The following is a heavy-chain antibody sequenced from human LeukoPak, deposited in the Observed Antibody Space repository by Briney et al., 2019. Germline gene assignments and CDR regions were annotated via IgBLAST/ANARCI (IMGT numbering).Heavy chain of an antibody. Sequence: SQTLSLTCGISGDSVSSNSAAWNWIRQSPSRGLEWLGRTYFRSKWYNGYAVSVKSRITINPDTSKNQFSLQLSSVTAADAAVYYCARGDRVDSSSWYNWFDPWGQGTLVTVSS. CDR2: TYFRSKWYN. D-gene: IGHD6-13*01. J-gene: IGHJ5*02. V-gene: IGHV6-1*01. CDR1: GDSVSSNSAA. CDR3: ARGDRVDSSSWYNWFDP.